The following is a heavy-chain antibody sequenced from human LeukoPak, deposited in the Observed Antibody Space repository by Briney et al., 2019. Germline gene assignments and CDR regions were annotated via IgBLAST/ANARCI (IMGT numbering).Heavy chain of an antibody. D-gene: IGHD4-11*01. Sequence: GGSLRLSCAASGFTFSSYGMHWVRQAPGKGLEWVAVISYDGSNKYYADSVKGRFTISRDNSKNTLYLQMNSLRAEDTAVYYCARGYGNYGYWGQGTLVTVSS. CDR2: ISYDGSNK. V-gene: IGHV3-30*03. J-gene: IGHJ4*02. CDR3: ARGYGNYGY. CDR1: GFTFSSYG.